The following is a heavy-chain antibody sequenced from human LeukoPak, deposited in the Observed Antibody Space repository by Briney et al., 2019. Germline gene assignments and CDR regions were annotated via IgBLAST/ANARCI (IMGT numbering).Heavy chain of an antibody. D-gene: IGHD5-12*01. CDR2: IYYSGST. J-gene: IGHJ4*02. CDR1: GGSISSGDYY. CDR3: ARDGVYSGYDYTN. V-gene: IGHV4-30-4*08. Sequence: SETLSLTCTVSGGSISSGDYYRSWIRQPPGKGLEWIGYIYYSGSTYYNPSLKSRVTISVDTSKNQFSLKLSSVTAADTAVYYCARDGVYSGYDYTNWGQGTLVTVSS.